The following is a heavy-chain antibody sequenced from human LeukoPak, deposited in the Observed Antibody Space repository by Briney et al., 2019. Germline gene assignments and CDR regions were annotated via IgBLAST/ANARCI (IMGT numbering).Heavy chain of an antibody. CDR1: GFTFSNYA. CDR3: AKGPAVHDAFDL. Sequence: PGGSLRPSCAASGFTFSNYAMSWVRQAPGQGLEWVSVISGSGGVTSYADSARGRFTISRDIYKNTVYLQMNSLRADDTAVYYCAKGPAVHDAFDLWGQGTMVTVSS. J-gene: IGHJ3*01. CDR2: ISGSGGVT. V-gene: IGHV3-23*01.